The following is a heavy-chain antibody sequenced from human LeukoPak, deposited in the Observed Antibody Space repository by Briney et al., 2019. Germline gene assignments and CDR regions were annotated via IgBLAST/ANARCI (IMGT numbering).Heavy chain of an antibody. D-gene: IGHD6-13*01. Sequence: GGSLRLSCAASGFTFSSYWMSWVRQAPEKGLEWVANIKQDGSEKYYVDSVKGRFTISRDNAKNSLYLQVNSLRAEDTAVYYCARRIAAAGTGWFDPWGQGTLVTVSS. CDR1: GFTFSSYW. J-gene: IGHJ5*02. V-gene: IGHV3-7*01. CDR2: IKQDGSEK. CDR3: ARRIAAAGTGWFDP.